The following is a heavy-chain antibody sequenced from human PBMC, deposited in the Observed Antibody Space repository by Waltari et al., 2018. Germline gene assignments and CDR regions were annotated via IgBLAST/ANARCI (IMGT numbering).Heavy chain of an antibody. CDR1: GGSISSINYN. V-gene: IGHV4-39*01. J-gene: IGHJ5*02. Sequence: QLQLQESGPGLVKSSETLSLTCDVSGGSISSINYNWGWLRQTPGKGLEWIVCIYYSVSTYYNPCLKSRVTISVDTSKNQFSLRLSYVTAADTAGYYCARTYSGDYEFWFDPWGQGTLVTVSS. CDR2: IYYSVST. D-gene: IGHD1-26*01. CDR3: ARTYSGDYEFWFDP.